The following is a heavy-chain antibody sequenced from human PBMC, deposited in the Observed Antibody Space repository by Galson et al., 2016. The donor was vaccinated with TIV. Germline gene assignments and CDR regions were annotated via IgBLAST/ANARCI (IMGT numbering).Heavy chain of an antibody. CDR1: GFTVSRNY. Sequence: SLRLSCAASGFTVSRNYMSWVRQAPGKGLEWVSIIYTGGNTYYADSVEGRFTMSRDTSMNTVYLRMDSLRAEDTAIYYCARDNNWNYANVAFDLWGQGTMVTVSS. D-gene: IGHD1-7*01. CDR3: ARDNNWNYANVAFDL. J-gene: IGHJ3*01. V-gene: IGHV3-53*01. CDR2: IYTGGNT.